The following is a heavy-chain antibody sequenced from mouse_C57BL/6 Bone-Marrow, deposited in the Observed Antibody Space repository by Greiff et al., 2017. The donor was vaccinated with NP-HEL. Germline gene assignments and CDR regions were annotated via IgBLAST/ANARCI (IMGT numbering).Heavy chain of an antibody. CDR3: ARATYYDYDGAMYF. V-gene: IGHV1-26*01. J-gene: IGHJ4*01. CDR1: GYTFTDYY. Sequence: EVKLHQSGPELVKPGASVKISCKASGYTFTDYYMNWVKQSHGKSLEWIGDINPNNGGNSYNQKFKGKATLTVDQSSSTAYMELRRLTSEDSAVYYCARATYYDYDGAMYFWGQGTSVTVSS. D-gene: IGHD2-4*01. CDR2: INPNNGGN.